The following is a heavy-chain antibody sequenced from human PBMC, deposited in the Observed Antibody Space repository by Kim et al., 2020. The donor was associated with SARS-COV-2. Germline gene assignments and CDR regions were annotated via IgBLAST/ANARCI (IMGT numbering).Heavy chain of an antibody. CDR3: ARGSFSSSWRLDY. D-gene: IGHD6-13*01. Sequence: YAHDFQGKVTITADESTSTAYMGLSSLKSEDTAVYYCARGSFSSSWRLDYWGQGTLVTVSS. J-gene: IGHJ4*01. V-gene: IGHV1-69*01.